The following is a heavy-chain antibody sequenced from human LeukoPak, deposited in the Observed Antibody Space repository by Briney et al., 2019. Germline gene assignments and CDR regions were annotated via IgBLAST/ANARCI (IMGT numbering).Heavy chain of an antibody. CDR3: ARERSYYDSSGYYPAFDI. CDR1: GFTFTHYG. CDR2: ITSRGIT. D-gene: IGHD3-22*01. J-gene: IGHJ3*02. Sequence: GGSLRLSCAASGFTFTHYGMNWVRQAPGKGLEWVAGITSRGITFYALSVKDRFTISRDNSKNTLYLQMNSLRAEDTAVYYCARERSYYDSSGYYPAFDIWGQGTMVTVSS. V-gene: IGHV3-23*01.